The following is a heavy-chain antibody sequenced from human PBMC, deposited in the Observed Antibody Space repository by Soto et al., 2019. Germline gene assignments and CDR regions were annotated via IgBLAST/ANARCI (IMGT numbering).Heavy chain of an antibody. CDR2: VNHSGST. CDR3: AGATAPVLRSLEWSTIIPHYFDF. V-gene: IGHV4-34*01. D-gene: IGHD3-3*01. Sequence: ETLSLTCAVYGGSFSAYYWSWIRQPRGKGLEWIGEVNHSGSTNSNPSLKSRVSISLDTSENQFSLKLSSVTAADTAVYYCAGATAPVLRSLEWSTIIPHYFDFWGQGTLVTVSS. CDR1: GGSFSAYY. J-gene: IGHJ4*02.